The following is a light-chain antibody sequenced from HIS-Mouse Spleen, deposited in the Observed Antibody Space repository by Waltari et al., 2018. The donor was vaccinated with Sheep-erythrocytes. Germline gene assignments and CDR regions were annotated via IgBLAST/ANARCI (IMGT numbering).Light chain of an antibody. V-gene: IGLV3-1*01. Sequence: SYELTQPPSVSVSPGQTASITCSGDKLGDKYACWYQQKPGQSPVLVIYQDSKRPSGIPARFSGSNSGNTDTLTISGTQAMDEADYYCQAWDSSTAWVFGGGTKLTVL. CDR2: QDS. J-gene: IGLJ3*02. CDR1: KLGDKY. CDR3: QAWDSSTAWV.